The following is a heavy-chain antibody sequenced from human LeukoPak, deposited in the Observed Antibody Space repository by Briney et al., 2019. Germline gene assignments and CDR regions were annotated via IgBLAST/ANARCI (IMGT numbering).Heavy chain of an antibody. V-gene: IGHV3-30-3*01. CDR1: GFTFSSYA. CDR3: ARGGLWFGEFLDY. D-gene: IGHD3-10*01. Sequence: GRSLRLSCAASGFTFSSYAMHWVRQAPGKGLEWVAVISYDGSNKYYADSVKGRFTISRDNSKNTPYLQMNSLRAEDTAVYYCARGGLWFGEFLDYWGQGTLVTVSS. J-gene: IGHJ4*02. CDR2: ISYDGSNK.